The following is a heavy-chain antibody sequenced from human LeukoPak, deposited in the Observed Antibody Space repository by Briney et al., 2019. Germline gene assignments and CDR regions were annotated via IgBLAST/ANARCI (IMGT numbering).Heavy chain of an antibody. Sequence: PSETLSLTCAVSGGSISSGGYSWSWIRQPPEKGLEWIGYIYHSGSTYYNPSLKSRVTISVDRSKNQFSLKLSSVTAADTAVYYCARAHDFWSGPNWFDPWGQGTLVTVSS. J-gene: IGHJ5*02. V-gene: IGHV4-30-2*01. CDR2: IYHSGST. CDR3: ARAHDFWSGPNWFDP. CDR1: GGSISSGGYS. D-gene: IGHD3-3*01.